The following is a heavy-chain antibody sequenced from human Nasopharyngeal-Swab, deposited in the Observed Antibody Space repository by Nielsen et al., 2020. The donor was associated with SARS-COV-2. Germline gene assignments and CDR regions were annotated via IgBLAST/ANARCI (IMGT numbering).Heavy chain of an antibody. CDR3: ASGGSSWYGDWFDP. Sequence: SETLSLTCTVSGGSISSYYWSWIRQPAGKGLEWIGYIYYSGSTNYNPSLKSRVTISVDTSKNQFSLKLSSVTAADTAVYYCASGGSSWYGDWFDPWGQGTLVTV. CDR1: GGSISSYY. J-gene: IGHJ5*02. V-gene: IGHV4-59*01. CDR2: IYYSGST. D-gene: IGHD6-13*01.